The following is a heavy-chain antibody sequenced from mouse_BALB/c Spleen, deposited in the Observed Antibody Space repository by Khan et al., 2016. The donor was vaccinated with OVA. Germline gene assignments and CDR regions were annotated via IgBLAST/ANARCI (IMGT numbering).Heavy chain of an antibody. D-gene: IGHD1-3*01. CDR3: ARQWNNAFFEY. CDR1: GFTFSSFG. V-gene: IGHV5-6*01. J-gene: IGHJ2*01. Sequence: EVELVESGGDLVKPGGSLKLSCAASGFTFSSFGMSWIRQTPDKRLEWVATISSGGSYTYYPDSVKGRFTITRDNSKNHLYLQMTCLTTEDTATCDCARQWNNAFFEYWGQGTTLTVSS. CDR2: ISSGGSYT.